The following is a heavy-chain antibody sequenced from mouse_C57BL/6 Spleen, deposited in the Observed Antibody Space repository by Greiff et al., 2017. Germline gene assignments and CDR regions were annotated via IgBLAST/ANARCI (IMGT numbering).Heavy chain of an antibody. Sequence: VQLQQSGAELVKPGASVKLSCTASGFNIKDYYMHWVKQRTEQGLEWIGRIDPEDGETKSAPKFQGKATITADTSSNTAYLQLSSQTTEDTAVYYFARSNLDYWGQGTTLTVSS. CDR2: IDPEDGET. CDR1: GFNIKDYY. J-gene: IGHJ2*01. D-gene: IGHD2-5*01. CDR3: ARSNLDY. V-gene: IGHV14-2*01.